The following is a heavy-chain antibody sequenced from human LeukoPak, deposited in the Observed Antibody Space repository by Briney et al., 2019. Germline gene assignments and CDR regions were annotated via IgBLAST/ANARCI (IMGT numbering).Heavy chain of an antibody. CDR2: IYYSGST. CDR1: GGSISSYY. D-gene: IGHD1-14*01. V-gene: IGHV4-59*01. J-gene: IGHJ6*03. CDR3: ARYAGTTSPYYYYYYMDV. Sequence: SETLSLTCTVSGGSISSYYWSWIRQPPGKGLEWIGYIYYSGSTNYNPSLKSRVTISVDTSKNQFSLKLSSVTAADTAVYYCARYAGTTSPYYYYYYMDVWGKGTTVTVSS.